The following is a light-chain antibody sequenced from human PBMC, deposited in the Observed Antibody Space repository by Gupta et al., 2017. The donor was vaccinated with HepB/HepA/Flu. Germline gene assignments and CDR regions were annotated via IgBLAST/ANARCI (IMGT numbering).Light chain of an antibody. CDR3: QSYDSTLSGWV. Sequence: QSVLTQPPSVSGAPGQRVTISCTGSSSNIGAGSVVHWYQHLPGAAPKLLIYGNNNRPSGVPDRFSGSNSGTSASLAITGLQAEDDADYYCQSYDSTLSGWVFGGGTKLTVL. V-gene: IGLV1-40*01. J-gene: IGLJ3*02. CDR1: SSNIGAGSV. CDR2: GNN.